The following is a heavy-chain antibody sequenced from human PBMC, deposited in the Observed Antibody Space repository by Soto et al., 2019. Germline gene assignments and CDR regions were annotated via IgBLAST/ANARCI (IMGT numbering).Heavy chain of an antibody. CDR1: GFTFDDYA. D-gene: IGHD6-13*01. CDR3: AKDLSSRWYDGFDI. Sequence: EVQLVESGGGLVQPGRSLRLSCAASGFTFDDYAMHWVRQAPGKGLEWVSGISWNSGSIGYADSVKGRFTISRDNAKNALYLQMNSLRAEDTAVYYCAKDLSSRWYDGFDIWGQGTMVTVSS. V-gene: IGHV3-9*01. CDR2: ISWNSGSI. J-gene: IGHJ3*02.